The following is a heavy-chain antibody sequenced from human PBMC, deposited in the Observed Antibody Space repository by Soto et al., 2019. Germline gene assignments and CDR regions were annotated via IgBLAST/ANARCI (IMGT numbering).Heavy chain of an antibody. Sequence: GGSLRLSCAASGFTFSSYAMSWVRQAPGKGLEWVSAISGSGGSTYYADSVKGRFTISRDNSKNTLYLQMNSLRAEDTAVYYCAKSWGFATKHPYSTPGRGRDYYYYYGMDVWGQGTTVTVSS. V-gene: IGHV3-23*01. D-gene: IGHD2-21*01. CDR2: ISGSGGST. CDR1: GFTFSSYA. J-gene: IGHJ6*02. CDR3: AKSWGFATKHPYSTPGRGRDYYYYYGMDV.